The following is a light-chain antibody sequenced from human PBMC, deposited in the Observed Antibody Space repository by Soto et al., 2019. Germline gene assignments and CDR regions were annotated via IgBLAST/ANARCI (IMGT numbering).Light chain of an antibody. V-gene: IGKV3D-15*01. J-gene: IGKJ4*01. CDR1: QSVSSN. CDR3: QQYNNWPLLT. Sequence: EIVMTQSPVTLSVSPGERATLSCRASQSVSSNLAWYQQKPGQAPSLLIYDASTRATGIPARFSGSGSGTEFTLTISSLQSEDFAVYYCQQYNNWPLLTFGGGTKVEIK. CDR2: DAS.